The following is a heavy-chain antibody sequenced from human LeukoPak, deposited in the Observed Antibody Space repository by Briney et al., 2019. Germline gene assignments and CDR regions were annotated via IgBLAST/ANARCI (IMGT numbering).Heavy chain of an antibody. D-gene: IGHD5-24*01. CDR1: GFTFSSYA. CDR3: ARNDGYNAFDY. Sequence: PGRSLRLSCAASGFTFSSYAMHWVRQAPGKGLEWVAVISYDGSNKYYADSVKGRFTISRDNSKNTLYLQVNSLRAEDTAVYYCARNDGYNAFDYWGQGTLVTVSS. V-gene: IGHV3-30-3*01. CDR2: ISYDGSNK. J-gene: IGHJ4*02.